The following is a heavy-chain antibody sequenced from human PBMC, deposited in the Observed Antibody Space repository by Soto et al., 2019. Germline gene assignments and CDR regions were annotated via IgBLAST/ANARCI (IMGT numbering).Heavy chain of an antibody. CDR2: ISGSGGST. CDR3: ARGCIAVDMYHY. V-gene: IGHV3-23*01. D-gene: IGHD6-19*01. Sequence: EVQLLESGGGLVQPGGSLRLSCAASGFTFSSYAMSWVRQAPGKGLEWVSAISGSGGSTYYADSVKGRFTISRDNSKNTLYLQMNSLRAEDTAVYYCARGCIAVDMYHYWGQGTLVTVSS. J-gene: IGHJ4*02. CDR1: GFTFSSYA.